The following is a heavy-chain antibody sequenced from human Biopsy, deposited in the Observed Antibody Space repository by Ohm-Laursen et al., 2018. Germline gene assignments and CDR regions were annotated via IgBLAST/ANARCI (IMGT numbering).Heavy chain of an antibody. Sequence: GTLSLTWTVSGDSIKNDAWSWIRQFPGKGLEWLGYMLHSGHSDYNPSLERRLTLSIDASKNQISLNPSSVTAADTAIYYCARHFESTAIFDYWGQGALITVSS. CDR3: ARHFESTAIFDY. CDR2: MLHSGHS. CDR1: GDSIKNDA. D-gene: IGHD5/OR15-5a*01. V-gene: IGHV4-59*08. J-gene: IGHJ4*02.